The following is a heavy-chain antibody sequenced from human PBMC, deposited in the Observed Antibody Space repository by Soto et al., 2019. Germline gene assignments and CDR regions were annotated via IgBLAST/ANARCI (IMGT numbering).Heavy chain of an antibody. CDR1: GFTFSSYG. CDR2: ISYDGSNK. CDR3: AKDNDTAMAPYYYYVMDF. J-gene: IGHJ6*02. V-gene: IGHV3-30*18. Sequence: PGWYLRLSCAASGFTFSSYGMHWVRQAPGKGLEWVAVISYDGSNKYYADSVKGRFTISRDNSKNTLYLQMNSLRAEDTAVYYCAKDNDTAMAPYYYYVMDFCGQGSTVIVAS. D-gene: IGHD5-18*01.